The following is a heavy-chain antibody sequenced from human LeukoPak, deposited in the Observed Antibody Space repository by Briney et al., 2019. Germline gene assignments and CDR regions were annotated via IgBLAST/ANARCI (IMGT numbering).Heavy chain of an antibody. CDR2: INPNSGGT. CDR3: AREEWLSRNKLFGY. J-gene: IGHJ4*02. CDR1: GGTFSSYA. Sequence: ASVKVSCKASGGTFSSYAISWVRQAPGQGLEWMGRINPNSGGTNYAQKFQGRVTMTRDTSISTAYMELSRLRSDDTAVYYCAREEWLSRNKLFGYWGQGTLVTVSS. V-gene: IGHV1-2*06. D-gene: IGHD6-19*01.